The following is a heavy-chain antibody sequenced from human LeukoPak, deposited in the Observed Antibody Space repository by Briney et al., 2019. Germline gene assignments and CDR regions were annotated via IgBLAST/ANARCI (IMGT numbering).Heavy chain of an antibody. CDR3: ARVNYGSGSYEFDY. Sequence: GGSLRLSCAASGFTFGDYGMSWVRQAPGKGLEWVSGINWNGGSTGYADSVKGRFTISRDNGKNSLYLLMNSLRAEDTALYHCARVNYGSGSYEFDYWGQGTLVTVSS. CDR2: INWNGGST. V-gene: IGHV3-20*01. D-gene: IGHD3-10*01. CDR1: GFTFGDYG. J-gene: IGHJ4*02.